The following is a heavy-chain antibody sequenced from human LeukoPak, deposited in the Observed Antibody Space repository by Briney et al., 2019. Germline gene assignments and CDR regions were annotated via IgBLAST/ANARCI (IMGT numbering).Heavy chain of an antibody. Sequence: SETLSLTCAVYGGSFSGYYWSWIRQPPGKGLEWIGEINHSGSTNYNPSLKSRVTISVDTSKNQFSLKLSSATAADTAVYYCARVTGLDSSGYYATFDYWGQGTLVTVSS. CDR1: GGSFSGYY. CDR3: ARVTGLDSSGYYATFDY. J-gene: IGHJ4*02. D-gene: IGHD3-22*01. CDR2: INHSGST. V-gene: IGHV4-34*01.